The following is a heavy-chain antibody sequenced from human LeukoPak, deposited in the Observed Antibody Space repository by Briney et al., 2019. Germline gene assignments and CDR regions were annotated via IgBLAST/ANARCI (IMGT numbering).Heavy chain of an antibody. J-gene: IGHJ3*02. Sequence: PGGSLRLSCAASGFTFGSCAMNWVRQAPGRGLEWVSAISASGDVTFHADSVRGRFTISRDNSKSTLFLQMNDLRVEDTAKFYCAKSLFTSATGTGRAFHIWGQGTMVSVSS. V-gene: IGHV3-23*01. CDR3: AKSLFTSATGTGRAFHI. D-gene: IGHD1-1*01. CDR2: ISASGDVT. CDR1: GFTFGSCA.